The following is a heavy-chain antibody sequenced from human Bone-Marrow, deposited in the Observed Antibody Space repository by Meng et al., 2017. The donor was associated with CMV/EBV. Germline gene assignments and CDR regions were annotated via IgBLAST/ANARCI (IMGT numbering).Heavy chain of an antibody. V-gene: IGHV1-2*02. CDR1: GYTFTSYD. CDR3: ARGQLWSGSGDIGY. D-gene: IGHD3-3*01. CDR2: MNPNSGGT. Sequence: ASVKVSCKASGYTFTSYDINWVRQATGQGLEWMGWMNPNSGGTNYAQKFQGRVTMTRDTSISTAYMELSRLRSDDTAVYYCARGQLWSGSGDIGYWGQGTLVTVSS. J-gene: IGHJ4*02.